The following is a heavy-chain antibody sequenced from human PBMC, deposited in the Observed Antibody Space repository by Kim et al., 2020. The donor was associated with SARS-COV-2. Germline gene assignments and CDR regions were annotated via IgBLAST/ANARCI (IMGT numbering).Heavy chain of an antibody. Sequence: GSLRLSCAASGFTFSSYAMHWVRQAPGKGLEWVAVISYDGSNKYYADSVKGRFTISRDNSKNTLYLQMNSLRAEDTAVYYCARDPASSSWYYYYYYGMDVWGQGTTVTVSS. V-gene: IGHV3-30*04. CDR1: GFTFSSYA. CDR2: ISYDGSNK. D-gene: IGHD6-13*01. J-gene: IGHJ6*02. CDR3: ARDPASSSWYYYYYYGMDV.